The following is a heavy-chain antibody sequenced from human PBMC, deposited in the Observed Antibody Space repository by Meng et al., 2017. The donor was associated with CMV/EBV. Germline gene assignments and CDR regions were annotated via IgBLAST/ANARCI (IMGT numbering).Heavy chain of an antibody. V-gene: IGHV4-4*07. CDR1: GASIKDYS. CDR2: IQVIGHT. Sequence: QIQKSGPGLVKPSETLSLTCIGSGASIKDYSWNWVRQPAGQGLEWIGLIQVIGHTVYNPSLKSRVTVSLDASKSQFSLTLNSVTAADTATYYCAGSRPGGGACDYWGQGILVTVSS. D-gene: IGHD3-16*01. J-gene: IGHJ4*02. CDR3: AGSRPGGGACDY.